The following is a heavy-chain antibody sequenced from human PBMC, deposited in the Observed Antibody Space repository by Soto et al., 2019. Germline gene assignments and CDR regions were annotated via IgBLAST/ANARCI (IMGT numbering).Heavy chain of an antibody. J-gene: IGHJ4*02. CDR1: GFTFSSYA. CDR3: ARVPMVRGESLSFDY. Sequence: TGGSLRLSCAASGFTFSSYAMHWVRQAPGKGLEWVAVISYDGSNKYYADSVKGRFTISRDNSKNTLYLQMNSLRAEDTAVYYCARVPMVRGESLSFDYWGQGTLVTVSS. V-gene: IGHV3-30-3*01. D-gene: IGHD3-10*01. CDR2: ISYDGSNK.